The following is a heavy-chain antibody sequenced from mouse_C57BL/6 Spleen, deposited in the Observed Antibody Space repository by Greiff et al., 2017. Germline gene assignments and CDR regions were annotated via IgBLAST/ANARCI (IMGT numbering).Heavy chain of an antibody. J-gene: IGHJ2*01. Sequence: EVQLQESGPGLVKPSQSLSLTCSVTGYSITSGYYWNWIRQFPGNKLEWMGYISYDGSNNYNPSLKNRISITRDTSKNQFFLKLNSLTTEDTATYYCARGDVYCNYFDYWGQGTTLTGSS. CDR2: ISYDGSN. CDR1: GYSITSGYY. V-gene: IGHV3-6*01. CDR3: ARGDVYCNYFDY. D-gene: IGHD1-3*01.